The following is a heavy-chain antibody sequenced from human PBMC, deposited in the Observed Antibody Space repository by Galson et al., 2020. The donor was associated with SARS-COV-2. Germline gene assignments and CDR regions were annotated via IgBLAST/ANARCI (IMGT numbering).Heavy chain of an antibody. CDR2: INDRGST. CDR3: ARGVSGVTMVVVVFTSANYYFDS. CDR1: GGSSSGYH. V-gene: IGHV4-34*01. J-gene: IGHJ4*02. D-gene: IGHD3-22*01. Sequence: PSETLSLTCAVYGGSSSGYHWSWIRQSPGKGLEWIGEINDRGSTNYNPSLKSRVTISVDTSKNQFSLRLRSMTAADTAVYYCARGVSGVTMVVVVFTSANYYFDSWGQGTLVTVSS.